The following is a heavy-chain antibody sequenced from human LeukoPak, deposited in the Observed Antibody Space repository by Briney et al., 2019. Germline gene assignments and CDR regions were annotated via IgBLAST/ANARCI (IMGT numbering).Heavy chain of an antibody. CDR3: ANSPLGRSYYDFWSGYLAY. CDR1: GFTFSDYY. Sequence: GGSLRLSCAASGFTFSDYYMSWIRQAPGKGLEWVSYISSSGSTIYYADSVKGRFTISRDNSKNTLYLQMNSLRAEDTAVYYCANSPLGRSYYDFWSGYLAYWGQGTLVTVSS. V-gene: IGHV3-11*01. J-gene: IGHJ4*02. D-gene: IGHD3-3*01. CDR2: ISSSGSTI.